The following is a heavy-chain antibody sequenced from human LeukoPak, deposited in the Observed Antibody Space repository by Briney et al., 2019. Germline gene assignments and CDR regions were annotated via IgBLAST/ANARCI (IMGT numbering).Heavy chain of an antibody. D-gene: IGHD6-6*01. J-gene: IGHJ6*03. CDR3: ARVASSSYYYYYYMDV. V-gene: IGHV1-69*05. CDR2: IIPIFGTA. Sequence: ASVKVSCKASGGTFSSYAISWVRQAPGQGLEWMGRIIPIFGTANYAQKFQGRVTITTDESTSTAYMELSSLRSEDTAVYYCARVASSSYYYYYYMDVWGKGTTVTVSS. CDR1: GGTFSSYA.